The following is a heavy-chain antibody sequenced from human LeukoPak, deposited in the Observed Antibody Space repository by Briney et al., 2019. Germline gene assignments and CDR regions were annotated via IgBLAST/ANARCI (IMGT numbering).Heavy chain of an antibody. CDR2: ISYDGSNK. J-gene: IGHJ4*02. CDR1: GFTFSSYG. V-gene: IGHV3-30*18. D-gene: IGHD3-22*01. Sequence: GRSLRLSCAASGFTFSSYGMHWVRQAPGKGLEWVAVISYDGSNKYYADSVKGRFTISRDNSKNTLYLQMNSLRPEDTAVYYCAKDRSYYDSGGFRNFDYWGQGTLVTVSS. CDR3: AKDRSYYDSGGFRNFDY.